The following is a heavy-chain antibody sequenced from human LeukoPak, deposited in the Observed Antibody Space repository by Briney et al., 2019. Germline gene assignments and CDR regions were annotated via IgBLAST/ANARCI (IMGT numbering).Heavy chain of an antibody. J-gene: IGHJ6*03. CDR3: ARGVPKTSYYYYYMDV. CDR1: GFTLSNYS. Sequence: GGSLRLSCAVSGFTLSNYSMNWVRQVPGKGLEWISYISGSGFTIHYADSVKGRFTISRDNAKNSLYLQMNSLRAEDTAVYYCARGVPKTSYYYYYMDVWGKGTTVTVSS. V-gene: IGHV3-48*01. D-gene: IGHD4-11*01. CDR2: ISGSGFTI.